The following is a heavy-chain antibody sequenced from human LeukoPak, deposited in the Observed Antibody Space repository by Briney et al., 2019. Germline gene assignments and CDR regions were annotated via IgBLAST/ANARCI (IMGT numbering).Heavy chain of an antibody. Sequence: GASVKVSCKASGYVFTGYYIHWVRQAPGQGLEWMGWINPNSGGTNYAQKFQGRVTMARDTSISTAYMELSRLRSDDTAVYYCARESDYYDSSGYYGYWGQGTLVTVSS. J-gene: IGHJ4*02. V-gene: IGHV1-2*02. CDR2: INPNSGGT. CDR1: GYVFTGYY. CDR3: ARESDYYDSSGYYGY. D-gene: IGHD3-22*01.